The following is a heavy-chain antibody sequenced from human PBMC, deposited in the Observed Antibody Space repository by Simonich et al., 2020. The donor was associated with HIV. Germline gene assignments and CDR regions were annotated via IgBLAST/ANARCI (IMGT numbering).Heavy chain of an antibody. D-gene: IGHD2-15*01. V-gene: IGHV3-15*01. CDR3: TTDDYSYYFHY. CDR2: IKSTSDGGTT. CDR1: GFTFTNAW. J-gene: IGHJ4*02. Sequence: EVQLVESGGGLVKPGGSLRLSCAASGFTFTNAWMSWGRQDTGKGLEWLGRIKSTSDGGTTYYAAPVKGRFTISRDDSKNPLYLQMNSLKTAYTAVYYCTTDDYSYYFHYWGQGTLVTVSS.